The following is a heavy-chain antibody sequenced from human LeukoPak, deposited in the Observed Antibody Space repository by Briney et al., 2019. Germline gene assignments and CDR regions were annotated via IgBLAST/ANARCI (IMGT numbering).Heavy chain of an antibody. Sequence: SVKVSCKASGGTFSTYAISWVRQAPGQGLEWMGGIIPIFGTPNYAQKFQGRVTITADESTSTAYMELSSLRSEDTAVYYCARDGGYCSSTSCPKVYWGQGTLVTVSS. CDR1: GGTFSTYA. CDR3: ARDGGYCSSTSCPKVY. CDR2: IIPIFGTP. V-gene: IGHV1-69*01. D-gene: IGHD2-2*01. J-gene: IGHJ4*02.